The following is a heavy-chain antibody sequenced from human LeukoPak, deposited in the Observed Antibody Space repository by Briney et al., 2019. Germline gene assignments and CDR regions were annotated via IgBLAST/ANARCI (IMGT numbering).Heavy chain of an antibody. V-gene: IGHV4-59*01. CDR2: FYYSGST. J-gene: IGHJ4*02. CDR1: GGSISTYY. CDR3: AGGGQWLAFDY. D-gene: IGHD6-19*01. Sequence: SETLSLTCTVSGGSISTYYWSWIRQPPGKGLEWIGDFYYSGSTNYNPSLKSRVTISVDTSRNQLSLKLSSMTAADTAVYYCAGGGQWLAFDYWGQGTLVTVSS.